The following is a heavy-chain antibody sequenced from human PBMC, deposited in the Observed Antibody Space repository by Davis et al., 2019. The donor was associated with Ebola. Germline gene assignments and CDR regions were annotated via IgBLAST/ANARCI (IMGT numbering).Heavy chain of an antibody. J-gene: IGHJ4*02. CDR3: ARDNEEMGVTNFDY. CDR1: GFTFSSYS. Sequence: GESLKISCAASGFTFSSYSMSWVRQAPGKGLEWVSYISSSSSTIYYADSVKGRFTISRDNAKNSVYLQMNSLRDEDTAVYYCARDNEEMGVTNFDYWGQGTLVTVSS. CDR2: ISSSSSTI. D-gene: IGHD5-24*01. V-gene: IGHV3-48*02.